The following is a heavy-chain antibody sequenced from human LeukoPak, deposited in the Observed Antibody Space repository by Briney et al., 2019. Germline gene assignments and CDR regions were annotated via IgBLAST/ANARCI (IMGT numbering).Heavy chain of an antibody. CDR2: ISYDGSNK. D-gene: IGHD3-10*01. CDR1: GFTFSSYA. CDR3: ARGTLYYYGSGSSLDYYYGMDV. V-gene: IGHV3-30*04. Sequence: PGGSLRLSCAASGFTFSSYAMHWVRQAPGKGLEWVAVISYDGSNKYYADSVKGRFTISRDNSKNTLYLQMNSLRAEDTAVYYCARGTLYYYGSGSSLDYYYGMDVWGQGTTVTVSS. J-gene: IGHJ6*02.